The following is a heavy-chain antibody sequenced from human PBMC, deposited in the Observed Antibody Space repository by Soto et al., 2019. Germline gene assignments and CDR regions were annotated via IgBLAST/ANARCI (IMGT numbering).Heavy chain of an antibody. CDR1: GFTFDDYA. CDR2: ISWNSGSI. Sequence: GGSLRLSCAASGFTFDDYAMHWVRQAPGKGLEWVSGISWNSGSIGYADSVKGRFTISRDNAKNSLYLQMNSLRAEDTAVYYCAREAVVAATPSLFGYWGQGTLVTVAS. V-gene: IGHV3-9*01. D-gene: IGHD2-15*01. J-gene: IGHJ4*02. CDR3: AREAVVAATPSLFGY.